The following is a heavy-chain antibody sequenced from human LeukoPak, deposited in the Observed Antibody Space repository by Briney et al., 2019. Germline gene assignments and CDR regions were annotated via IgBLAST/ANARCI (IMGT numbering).Heavy chain of an antibody. V-gene: IGHV4-39*01. CDR1: GGSISSSSYY. D-gene: IGHD2-8*01. CDR2: IYYSGST. J-gene: IGHJ4*02. Sequence: SETLSLTRTVSGGSISSSSYYWGWIRQPPGKGLEWIGSIYYSGSTYYNPSLKSRVTISVDTSKNQFSLKLSSVTAADTAVYYCAISLGHYDYWGQGTLVTVSS. CDR3: AISLGHYDY.